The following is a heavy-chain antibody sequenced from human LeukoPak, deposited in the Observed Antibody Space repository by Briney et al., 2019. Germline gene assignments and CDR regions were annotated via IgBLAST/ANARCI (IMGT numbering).Heavy chain of an antibody. D-gene: IGHD5-18*01. CDR1: GFTFSSYA. Sequence: GGSLRLSCAASGFTFSSYAMSWVRQAPGKGLEWVSAISGSGGSTYYADSVKGRFTISRDNSKNTLYLQMNSLRAEDTAVYYCAKVKYSYGYGASDYWGQGTLVTVSS. J-gene: IGHJ4*02. CDR2: ISGSGGST. V-gene: IGHV3-23*01. CDR3: AKVKYSYGYGASDY.